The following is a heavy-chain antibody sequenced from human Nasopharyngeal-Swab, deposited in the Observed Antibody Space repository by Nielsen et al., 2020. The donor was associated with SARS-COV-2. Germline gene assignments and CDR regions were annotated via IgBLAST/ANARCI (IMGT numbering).Heavy chain of an antibody. CDR2: ITSGNSA. V-gene: IGHV3-48*04. CDR3: ARERGGGYGDY. J-gene: IGHJ4*02. D-gene: IGHD5-12*01. Sequence: GESLKISCATSGFTFSPYTMTWVRQAPGKGLQWISYITSGNSAQYADSVRGRFTISRDNAKNSLYLQINSLTAEDTAVYYCARERGGGYGDYWGQGTLVTVSS. CDR1: GFTFSPYT.